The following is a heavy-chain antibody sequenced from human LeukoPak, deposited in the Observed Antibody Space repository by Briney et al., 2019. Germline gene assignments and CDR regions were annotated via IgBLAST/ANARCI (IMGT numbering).Heavy chain of an antibody. CDR1: GFTFSSYA. CDR3: AKDPGYSSRWRAGGY. Sequence: GGSLRLSCAASGFTFSSYAMSWVRQAPGKGLEWVSTITSGGNTYYADSVKGRFTISRDNSKNTLYLQMNSLRAEDTAVYYCAKDPGYSSRWRAGGYWGQGTLVTVSS. CDR2: ITSGGNT. J-gene: IGHJ4*02. D-gene: IGHD2-2*01. V-gene: IGHV3-23*01.